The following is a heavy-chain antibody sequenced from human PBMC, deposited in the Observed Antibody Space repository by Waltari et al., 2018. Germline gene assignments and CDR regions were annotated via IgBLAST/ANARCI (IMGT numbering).Heavy chain of an antibody. J-gene: IGHJ4*02. CDR2: IYPGDADT. Sequence: EVQLVQSGAEVKKPGESLKISCKGSGYSFTSYWIGWVRQMPGKGLEWMGIIYPGDADTRYSPSFQGQVTSSADKSISTAYLQWSSLKASDTAMYYCARPLTYYYDSSGYYYYKGDYWGQGTLVTVSS. V-gene: IGHV5-51*01. CDR1: GYSFTSYW. D-gene: IGHD3-22*01. CDR3: ARPLTYYYDSSGYYYYKGDY.